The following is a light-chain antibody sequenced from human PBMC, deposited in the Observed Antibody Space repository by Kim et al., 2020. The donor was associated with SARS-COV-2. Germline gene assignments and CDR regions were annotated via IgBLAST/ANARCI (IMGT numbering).Light chain of an antibody. J-gene: IGKJ1*01. Sequence: PSSLSASVGDRVTITCRASQGISNYLAWYQQKPGKVPKLLIYAASTLQSGVPSRFSGSGSGTDFTLTISSLQPEDVATYYCQSKTFGQGTKVDIK. CDR1: QGISNY. V-gene: IGKV1-27*01. CDR3: QSKT. CDR2: AAS.